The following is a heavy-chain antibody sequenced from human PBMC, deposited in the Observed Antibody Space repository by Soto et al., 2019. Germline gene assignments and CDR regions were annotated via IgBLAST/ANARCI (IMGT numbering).Heavy chain of an antibody. D-gene: IGHD3-3*01. V-gene: IGHV4-30-4*01. Sequence: PSETLSLTCTVSGGSISSGDYYWSWLRQPPGKGLEWIGYIYYSGSTYYNPSLKSRVTISVDTSKNQFSLKLSSVTAADTAVYYCARDVLRFLEWNRYYYYGMDVWGQGTTVTVSS. CDR3: ARDVLRFLEWNRYYYYGMDV. J-gene: IGHJ6*02. CDR1: GGSISSGDYY. CDR2: IYYSGST.